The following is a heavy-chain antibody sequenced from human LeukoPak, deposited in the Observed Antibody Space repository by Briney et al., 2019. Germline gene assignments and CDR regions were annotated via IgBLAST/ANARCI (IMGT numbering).Heavy chain of an antibody. D-gene: IGHD5-18*01. CDR2: IYSGGST. J-gene: IGHJ4*02. Sequence: GGSLRLSCAASGFTVSSNYMSWVRQAPGKGLEWVSVIYSGGSTYYADSVKGRFTISRDNSKNTLYLQMNSLRAEDTAVYYCARERGTATGPFDYWGQGTLVTVSS. V-gene: IGHV3-53*01. CDR3: ARERGTATGPFDY. CDR1: GFTVSSNY.